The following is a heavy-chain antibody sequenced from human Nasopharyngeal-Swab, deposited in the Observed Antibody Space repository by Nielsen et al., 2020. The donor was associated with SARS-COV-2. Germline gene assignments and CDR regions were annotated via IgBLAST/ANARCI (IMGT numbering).Heavy chain of an antibody. CDR2: MGGSGGSP. Sequence: GESLKISCAASGFSFSSYAMSWVRQAPGRGLEWVSGMGGSGGSPYSADSVKGRFTISRDNSKNTLYLQMKSLRAEDAAVYYCAKDGGAAAGIDAFDIWGQGTMVTVSS. CDR1: GFSFSSYA. V-gene: IGHV3-23*01. D-gene: IGHD6-13*01. J-gene: IGHJ3*02. CDR3: AKDGGAAAGIDAFDI.